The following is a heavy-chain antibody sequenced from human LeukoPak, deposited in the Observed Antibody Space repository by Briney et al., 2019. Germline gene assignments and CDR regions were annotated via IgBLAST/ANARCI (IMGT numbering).Heavy chain of an antibody. CDR3: AKDHPMVRGVAPY. CDR2: ISYDGSNK. Sequence: GGSLRLSCAASGFTFSSYAMHWVRQAPGKGLEWVAVISYDGSNKYYADSVKGRFTISRDNSKNTLYLQMNSLRAEDTAVYYCAKDHPMVRGVAPYWGQGTLVTASS. D-gene: IGHD3-10*01. V-gene: IGHV3-30-3*01. CDR1: GFTFSSYA. J-gene: IGHJ4*02.